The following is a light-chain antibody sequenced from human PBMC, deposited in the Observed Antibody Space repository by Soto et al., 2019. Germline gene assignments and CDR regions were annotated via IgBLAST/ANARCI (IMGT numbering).Light chain of an antibody. CDR1: ESVSSSY. J-gene: IGKJ1*01. CDR2: GAS. Sequence: EIVLTQSPGTRSLSPGERATLSCRATESVSSSYLAWYQQKPGQAPSLLIYGASTRATGIPDRFSGSGSGTDFTLTISRLEPEDSALYYCQQYGGSPRTFGQGTKVEIK. V-gene: IGKV3-20*01. CDR3: QQYGGSPRT.